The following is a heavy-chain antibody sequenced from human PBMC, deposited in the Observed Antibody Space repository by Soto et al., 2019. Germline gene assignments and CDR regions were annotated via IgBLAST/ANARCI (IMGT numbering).Heavy chain of an antibody. Sequence: EVQLLESGGDLVQPGGSLRLSCAASGFTFTIFAMSWVRQSPGKGLEWVSTISGSGGSTYYADAVKGRFTISRDNSMGTLYLQMKSLRVEDTAIYYCAKSIAVAPGWLDPWGQGIQVTVSS. CDR2: ISGSGGST. J-gene: IGHJ5*02. D-gene: IGHD6-19*01. CDR1: GFTFTIFA. CDR3: AKSIAVAPGWLDP. V-gene: IGHV3-23*01.